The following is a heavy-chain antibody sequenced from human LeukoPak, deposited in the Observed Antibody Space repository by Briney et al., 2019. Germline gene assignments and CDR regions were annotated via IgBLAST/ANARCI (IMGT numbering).Heavy chain of an antibody. V-gene: IGHV4-59*11. D-gene: IGHD3-22*01. CDR3: ARLSGYSSGHYYSDY. CDR2: IYYGGST. CDR1: GGTINNHH. J-gene: IGHJ4*02. Sequence: SETLSLTCNVSGGTINNHHWSWIRQPRGEGLERIGYIYYGGSTNYIPSLKSRVTISVDTSKNQFSLKLSSVTAADTAVYYCARLSGYSSGHYYSDYWGQGTLVTVSS.